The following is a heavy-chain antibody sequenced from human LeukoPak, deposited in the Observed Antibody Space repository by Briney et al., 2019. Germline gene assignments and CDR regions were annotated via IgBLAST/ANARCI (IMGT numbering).Heavy chain of an antibody. CDR2: ISSSSSYI. D-gene: IGHD4-17*01. V-gene: IGHV3-21*01. CDR3: ARDYGDYVGEFDY. CDR1: GFTFSSYS. Sequence: PGGSLRLSCAASGFTFSSYSMNWVRQALGKGLEWVSSISSSSSYIYYADSVKGRFTISRDNAKNSLYLQMNSLRAEDTAVYYCARDYGDYVGEFDYWGQGTLVTVSS. J-gene: IGHJ4*02.